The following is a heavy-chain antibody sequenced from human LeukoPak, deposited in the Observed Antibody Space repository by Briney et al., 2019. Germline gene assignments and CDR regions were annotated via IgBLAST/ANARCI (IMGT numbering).Heavy chain of an antibody. J-gene: IGHJ4*02. D-gene: IGHD2-2*02. V-gene: IGHV4-61*02. Sequence: SETLSLTCTVSGGSISSGSYYWSWIRQPAGKGLEWIGRIYTSGSTNYNPSLKSRVTISVDTSKNQFSLKLSPVTAADTAVYYCARDDCSSTSCYTWWGQGTLVTVSS. CDR1: GGSISSGSYY. CDR3: ARDDCSSTSCYTW. CDR2: IYTSGST.